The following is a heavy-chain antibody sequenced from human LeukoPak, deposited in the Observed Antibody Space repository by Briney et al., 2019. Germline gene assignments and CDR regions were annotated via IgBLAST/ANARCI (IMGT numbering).Heavy chain of an antibody. J-gene: IGHJ6*03. CDR2: IDTSGST. V-gene: IGHV4-4*07. Sequence: SETLSLTCNVSGDSISSYYWSWIRQPAGKGLEWIGRIDTSGSTNYNPSLKSRVTMSVDKSKNQFSLKVRSVTAADTAVYYCARSIVGATNYYMDVWGKGTTVTVSS. D-gene: IGHD1-26*01. CDR3: ARSIVGATNYYMDV. CDR1: GDSISSYY.